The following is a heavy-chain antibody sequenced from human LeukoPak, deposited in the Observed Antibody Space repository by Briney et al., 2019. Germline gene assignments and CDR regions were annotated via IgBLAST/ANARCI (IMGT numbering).Heavy chain of an antibody. CDR1: GFTFSSYE. Sequence: TGGSLRLSCAASGFTFSSYEMNWVRQAPGKGLEGVSYISSSGSSSGRIIDYADSVKGRFTVSRDNAKNSLYLEMNSLRVEDTGFYYCARRLMGGFTDWYFDLWGRGTLVTVSS. D-gene: IGHD2-15*01. CDR3: ARRLMGGFTDWYFDL. J-gene: IGHJ2*01. V-gene: IGHV3-48*03. CDR2: ISSSGSSSGRII.